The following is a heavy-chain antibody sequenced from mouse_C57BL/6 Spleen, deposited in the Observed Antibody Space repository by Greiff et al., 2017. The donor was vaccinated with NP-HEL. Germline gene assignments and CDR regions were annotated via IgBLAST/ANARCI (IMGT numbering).Heavy chain of an antibody. CDR3: ARNYYGSSLSWFAY. J-gene: IGHJ3*01. CDR1: GYTFTSYW. Sequence: QVQLQQPGAELVKPGASVKLSCKASGYTFTSYWMQWVKQRPGQGLEWIGEIDPSDSYTNYNQKFKGKATLTVDTSSSTAYMQLCSLTSEDSAVYYCARNYYGSSLSWFAYWGHGTLVTVSA. D-gene: IGHD1-1*01. V-gene: IGHV1-50*01. CDR2: IDPSDSYT.